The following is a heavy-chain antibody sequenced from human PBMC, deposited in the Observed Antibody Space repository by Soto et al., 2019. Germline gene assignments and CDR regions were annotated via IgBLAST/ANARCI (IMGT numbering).Heavy chain of an antibody. Sequence: QVQLVESGGGLVKPGGSLRLSCAASGFTFNDYYMTWIRQAPGKGLEWVSYIGGSGSHTNYVDSVKGRFTISRDNAKNSLYLQMNSPRADDTAVYYCARAPYSSSWYYFDYWGQGTPVIVSS. J-gene: IGHJ4*02. CDR3: ARAPYSSSWYYFDY. CDR2: IGGSGSHT. D-gene: IGHD6-13*01. CDR1: GFTFNDYY. V-gene: IGHV3-11*05.